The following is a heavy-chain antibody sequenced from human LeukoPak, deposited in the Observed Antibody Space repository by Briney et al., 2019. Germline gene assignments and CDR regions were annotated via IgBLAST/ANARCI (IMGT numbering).Heavy chain of an antibody. V-gene: IGHV3-74*01. D-gene: IGHD3-10*01. CDR3: ARDQVGDYFDY. CDR2: INSDGSST. CDR1: GFTFSNSA. Sequence: GGSLRLSCAASGFTFSNSAMSWVRQAPGKGLEWVSRINSDGSSTSYADSVKGRFTISRDNAKNTLYLQMNSLRAEDTAVYYCARDQVGDYFDYWGQGTLVTVSS. J-gene: IGHJ4*02.